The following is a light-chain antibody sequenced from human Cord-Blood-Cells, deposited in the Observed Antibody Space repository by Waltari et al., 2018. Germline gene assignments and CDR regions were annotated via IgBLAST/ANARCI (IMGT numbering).Light chain of an antibody. CDR3: SSYTSSSTWV. Sequence: QSALTQPASVSGSPGPSITISFPGTIRAVGGYNYVSWYQQHPGKAPKLSVYEVSKRPSGVSNRFSGSKSGNTASLTISGLQAEDEADYYCSSYTSSSTWVFGGGTKLTVL. J-gene: IGLJ2*01. CDR2: EVS. CDR1: IRAVGGYNY. V-gene: IGLV2-14*01.